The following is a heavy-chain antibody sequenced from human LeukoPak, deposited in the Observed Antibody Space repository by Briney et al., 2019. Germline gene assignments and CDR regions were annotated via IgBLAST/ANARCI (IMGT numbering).Heavy chain of an antibody. J-gene: IGHJ3*02. Sequence: GGSLRLSCAASGFTFRSYGMHWVRQAPGKGLEWVAFIRYVGSNKYYADSVKGRFTISRDNSKNTLYLQMNSLRAEDTAIYYCARGTRLGYCSDASCYGAFDIWGQGTMVTVSS. CDR3: ARGTRLGYCSDASCYGAFDI. V-gene: IGHV3-30*02. CDR1: GFTFRSYG. D-gene: IGHD2-15*01. CDR2: IRYVGSNK.